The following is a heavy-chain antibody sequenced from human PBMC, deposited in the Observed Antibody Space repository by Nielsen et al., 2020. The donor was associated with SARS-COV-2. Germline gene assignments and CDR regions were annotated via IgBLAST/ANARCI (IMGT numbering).Heavy chain of an antibody. J-gene: IGHJ6*03. Sequence: GGSLRLSCAASGFTFSSYGMHWVRQAPGKGLEWVSYISSSGGTIYYSDSVKGRFTISRESAKNSLYLQMNSLRAGDTAVYYCARGSYDYYYMDVWGKGTTVTVSS. CDR2: ISSSGGTI. CDR1: GFTFSSYG. V-gene: IGHV3-48*01. CDR3: ARGSYDYYYMDV. D-gene: IGHD2-15*01.